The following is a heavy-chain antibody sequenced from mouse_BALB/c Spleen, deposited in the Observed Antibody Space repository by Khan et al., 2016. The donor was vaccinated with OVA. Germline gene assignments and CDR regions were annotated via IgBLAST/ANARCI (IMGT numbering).Heavy chain of an antibody. D-gene: IGHD1-2*01. CDR1: GYSITSGYG. V-gene: IGHV3-2*02. CDR2: ISYSGST. Sequence: EVQLQESGPGLVKPSQSLSLTCTVTGYSITSGYGWNWIRQFPGNKLEWMGYISYSGSTNYTPSLKSRITINLDTSKHQLLLQSIAVTTEDTATYYCARTARIKYWGQGTTLTVSS. CDR3: ARTARIKY. J-gene: IGHJ2*01.